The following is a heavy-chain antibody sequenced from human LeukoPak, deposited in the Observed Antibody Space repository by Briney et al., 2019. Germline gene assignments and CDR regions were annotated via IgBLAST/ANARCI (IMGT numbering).Heavy chain of an antibody. J-gene: IGHJ4*02. D-gene: IGHD3-10*01. CDR3: ARGDRVTMVRGVIMGVNYFDY. Sequence: ASVKVSCKASGYTFTGYYMHWVRQAPGQGLEWMGWINPNSGGTNYAQKFQGRVAMTRDTSISTAYMELSRLRSDDTAVYYCARGDRVTMVRGVIMGVNYFDYWGQGTLVTVS. V-gene: IGHV1-2*02. CDR1: GYTFTGYY. CDR2: INPNSGGT.